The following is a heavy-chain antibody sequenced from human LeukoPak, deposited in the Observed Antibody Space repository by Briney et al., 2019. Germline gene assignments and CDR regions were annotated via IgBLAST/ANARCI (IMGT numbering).Heavy chain of an antibody. CDR2: IYHSGST. V-gene: IGHV4-38-2*02. CDR1: GYSISSAYY. J-gene: IGHJ6*03. Sequence: SETLSLTCTVSGYSISSAYYWGWIRQPPGKGLEWIGSIYHSGSTYYDPSLKSRVTISVDPSKNQFSLKLSSVTAADTAVYFCARDPFIVVPAALRYMDVWGKGTTVTVSS. CDR3: ARDPFIVVPAALRYMDV. D-gene: IGHD2-2*01.